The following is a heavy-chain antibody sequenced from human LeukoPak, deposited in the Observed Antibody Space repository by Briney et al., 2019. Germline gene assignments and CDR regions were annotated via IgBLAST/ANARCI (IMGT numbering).Heavy chain of an antibody. CDR3: ARDLKVRGARGFDY. Sequence: GGSLGLSCAASGFTFSHYNMNWVRQAPGKGLEWVSVIYSGDSTYYTDSVKGRFTISRDNSKNTVYLQMNSLRAEDTAMYYCARDLKVRGARGFDYWGQGTLVTVSS. D-gene: IGHD3-10*01. V-gene: IGHV3-66*01. CDR2: IYSGDST. J-gene: IGHJ4*02. CDR1: GFTFSHYN.